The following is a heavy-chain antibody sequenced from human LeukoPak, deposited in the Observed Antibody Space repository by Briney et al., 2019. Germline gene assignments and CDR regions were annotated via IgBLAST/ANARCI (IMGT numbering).Heavy chain of an antibody. CDR1: GFTSSSYA. V-gene: IGHV3-23*01. J-gene: IGHJ6*02. D-gene: IGHD2-2*01. CDR3: AKGFKVVVVPAAIYYYYGMDV. CDR2: ISGSGGST. Sequence: PGGSLRLSCAASGFTSSSYAMSWVRQAPGKGLEWVSAISGSGGSTYYADSVKGRFTISRDNSKNTLYLQMNSLRAEDTAVYYCAKGFKVVVVPAAIYYYYGMDVRGQGATVTVSS.